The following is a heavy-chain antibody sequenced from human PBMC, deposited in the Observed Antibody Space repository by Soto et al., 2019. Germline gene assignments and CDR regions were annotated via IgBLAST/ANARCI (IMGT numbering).Heavy chain of an antibody. CDR1: GFTFSSYA. CDR2: ISYDGSNK. Sequence: QVQLVESGGGVVQPGRSLRLSCAASGFTFSSYAMHWVRQAPGKGLEWVAVISYDGSNKYYADSVKGRFTISRDNSKNTLYLQMNSLRAEDTAVYYCASSFPRGYRTGPPDYWGQGTLVTVSS. V-gene: IGHV3-30-3*01. D-gene: IGHD5-18*01. CDR3: ASSFPRGYRTGPPDY. J-gene: IGHJ4*02.